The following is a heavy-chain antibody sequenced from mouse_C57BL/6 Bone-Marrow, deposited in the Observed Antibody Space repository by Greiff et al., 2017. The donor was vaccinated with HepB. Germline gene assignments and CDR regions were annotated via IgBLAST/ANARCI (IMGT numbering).Heavy chain of an antibody. V-gene: IGHV1-54*01. CDR3: ARSNYSNLFAY. CDR2: INPGSGGT. CDR1: GYAFTNYL. Sequence: QVQLQQSGAELVRPGTSVKVSCKASGYAFTNYLIEWVKQRPGQGLEWIGVINPGSGGTNYNEKFKGKATLTADKSSSTAYMQLSSLTSEDSAVYFCARSNYSNLFAYWGQGTLVTVSA. J-gene: IGHJ3*01. D-gene: IGHD2-5*01.